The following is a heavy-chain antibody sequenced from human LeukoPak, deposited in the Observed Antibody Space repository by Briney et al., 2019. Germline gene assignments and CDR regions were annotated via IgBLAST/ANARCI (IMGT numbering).Heavy chain of an antibody. D-gene: IGHD6-19*01. J-gene: IGHJ4*02. CDR2: ISGNSITT. V-gene: IGHV3-23*01. CDR1: GFTFSSYA. Sequence: GGSLRLSCAASGFTFSSYAMSWVRQAPGKGLEWVATISGNSITTYYADSLKGRFTISRDASKNTLYLQMNSLRAEDTAVYFCAKDRTQGSGWYLIFDYWSQGTLVTVSS. CDR3: AKDRTQGSGWYLIFDY.